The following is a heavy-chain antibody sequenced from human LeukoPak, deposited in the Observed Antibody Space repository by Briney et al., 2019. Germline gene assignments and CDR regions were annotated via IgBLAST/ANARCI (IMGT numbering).Heavy chain of an antibody. CDR2: ITGSGGNT. D-gene: IGHD3-9*01. V-gene: IGHV3-23*01. CDR1: GFTFSNDA. CDR3: AKWGDYDVLTGYYVSDY. Sequence: PGASLRVSCAASGFTFSNDAMSWVRQAPGKGLEWVSPITGSGGNTYYADSVKGRFTISRDNSKNTVFLQMNSLRAEDTAVYYCAKWGDYDVLTGYYVSDYWGQGTLVTVPS. J-gene: IGHJ4*02.